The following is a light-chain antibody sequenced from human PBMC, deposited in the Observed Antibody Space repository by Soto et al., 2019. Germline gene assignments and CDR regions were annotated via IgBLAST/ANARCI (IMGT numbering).Light chain of an antibody. Sequence: IVLTQSPGTLSLSPGERATLSCRAQNSAITELAWYQQKPGQPPRLLIYVASTRAAAVPVRFTASGSGTEFTLTISSLQSDDFAVYYCQQRINWPGTFGPGTKVDIK. CDR1: NSAITE. CDR3: QQRINWPGT. CDR2: VAS. J-gene: IGKJ3*01. V-gene: IGKV3-15*01.